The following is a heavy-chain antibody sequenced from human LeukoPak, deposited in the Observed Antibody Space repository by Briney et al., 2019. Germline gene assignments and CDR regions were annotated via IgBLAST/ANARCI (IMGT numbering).Heavy chain of an antibody. CDR3: ARSSLWFGEPYFDY. Sequence: SETLSLTCTVSGGSISSYYWSWIRQPAGKGLEWIGRIYTSGSTNYNPSLKSRVTISVDTSKNQFSLKLSSVTAADTAVYYCARSSLWFGEPYFDYWGQGTLVTVSS. D-gene: IGHD3-10*01. CDR1: GGSISSYY. CDR2: IYTSGST. J-gene: IGHJ4*02. V-gene: IGHV4-4*07.